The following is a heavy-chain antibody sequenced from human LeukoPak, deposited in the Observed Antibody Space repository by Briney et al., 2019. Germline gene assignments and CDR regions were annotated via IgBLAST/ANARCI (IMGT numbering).Heavy chain of an antibody. D-gene: IGHD2-15*01. J-gene: IGHJ4*02. CDR1: GGSISNY. CDR2: IYYSGNT. CDR3: AREVVIAATYDY. V-gene: IGHV4-59*12. Sequence: SETLSLTCTVSGGSISNYWSWIRQPPGKGLEWIGYIYYSGNTNYNPSLKSRVTMSVDTSKNQFSLKLSSVTAADTAVYYCAREVVIAATYDYWGQGTLVTVSS.